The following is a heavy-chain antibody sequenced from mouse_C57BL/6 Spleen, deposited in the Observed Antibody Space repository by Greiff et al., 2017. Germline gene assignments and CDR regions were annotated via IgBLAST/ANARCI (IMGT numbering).Heavy chain of an antibody. Sequence: DVKLVESGGGLVQPGGSLSLSCAASGFTFTDYYMSWVRQPPGKALEWLGFIRNKANGYTTEYSASVKGRFTSSRDNSQSSLYLQMNALRAEDSAAYYCARPTTVGAMDYWGQGTSVTVAS. CDR1: GFTFTDYY. CDR2: IRNKANGYTT. V-gene: IGHV7-3*01. D-gene: IGHD1-1*01. J-gene: IGHJ4*01. CDR3: ARPTTVGAMDY.